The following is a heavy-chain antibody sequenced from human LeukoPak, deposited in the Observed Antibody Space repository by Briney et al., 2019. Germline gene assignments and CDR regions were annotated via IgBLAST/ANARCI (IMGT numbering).Heavy chain of an antibody. CDR2: ISSSSSYI. Sequence: GGSLRLSCAASGFTFSSYSMNWVRQAPGEGLEWVSSISSSSSYIYYADSVKGRFTISRDNAKNSLYLQMNSLRAEDTAVYYCARDPYYYGMDVWGQGTTVAVSS. CDR1: GFTFSSYS. CDR3: ARDPYYYGMDV. J-gene: IGHJ6*02. V-gene: IGHV3-21*01.